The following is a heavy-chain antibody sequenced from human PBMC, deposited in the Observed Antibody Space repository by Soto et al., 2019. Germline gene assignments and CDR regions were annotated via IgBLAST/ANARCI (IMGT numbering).Heavy chain of an antibody. D-gene: IGHD3-16*01. CDR1: GYIFVNYG. Sequence: QVQLVQSGDEVRKHGSSVKVSCKDSGYIFVNYGIDWVRQAPGQGLKWMGGIKPYSGNTHYASKVQGRLTMTTDTSTSTAYMDLGSLTSDDTAVYYCAMVDNYVTPTPQDVWGQGTTVTVSS. CDR3: AMVDNYVTPTPQDV. CDR2: IKPYSGNT. J-gene: IGHJ6*02. V-gene: IGHV1-18*01.